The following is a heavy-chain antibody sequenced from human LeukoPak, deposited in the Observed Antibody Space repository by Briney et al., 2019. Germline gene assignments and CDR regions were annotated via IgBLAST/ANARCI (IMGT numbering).Heavy chain of an antibody. J-gene: IGHJ6*03. Sequence: PGGSLRLSCAASGFSFSSYEMHWVRQAPGKGLEWISYITSSGDAMYYSDSMKGRFTISRDNAKNSLYLQMNSLRAEDTAVYYCARNPRITMVRGVIIRTKKYYYYMDVWGKGTTVTISS. V-gene: IGHV3-48*03. D-gene: IGHD3-10*01. CDR2: ITSSGDAM. CDR1: GFSFSSYE. CDR3: ARNPRITMVRGVIIRTKKYYYYMDV.